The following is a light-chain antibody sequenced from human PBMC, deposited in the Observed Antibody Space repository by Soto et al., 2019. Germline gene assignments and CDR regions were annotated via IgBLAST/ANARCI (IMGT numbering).Light chain of an antibody. CDR2: DAS. CDR1: QSISSW. J-gene: IGKJ2*01. Sequence: DIQMTQSPSTLSASVGDRVTNTCRASQSISSWLAWYQQKPGKAPKLLIYDASSLQSGVPSRFSGSGSGTQFTLTISSLQPDDFATYYSQQYNSYPYTIGQGTQLEIK. CDR3: QQYNSYPYT. V-gene: IGKV1-5*01.